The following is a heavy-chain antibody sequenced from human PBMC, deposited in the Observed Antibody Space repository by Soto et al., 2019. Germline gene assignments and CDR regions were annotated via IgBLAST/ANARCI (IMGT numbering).Heavy chain of an antibody. J-gene: IGHJ4*02. CDR1: GFTFSSYS. V-gene: IGHV3-48*01. CDR3: ASRAAYCGGDCYSDY. D-gene: IGHD2-21*02. CDR2: ISSSSSTI. Sequence: VQLVESGGGLVQPGGSLRLSCAASGFTFSSYSMNWVRQAPGKGLEWVSYISSSSSTIYYADSVKGRFTISRDNAKNSLYLQMNSLRAEDTAVYYCASRAAYCGGDCYSDYWGQGTLVTVSS.